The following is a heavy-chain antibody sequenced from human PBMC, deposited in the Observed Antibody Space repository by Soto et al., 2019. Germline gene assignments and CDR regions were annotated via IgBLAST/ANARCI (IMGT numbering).Heavy chain of an antibody. CDR2: ISGSGGST. J-gene: IGHJ4*02. D-gene: IGHD1-26*01. CDR3: AKDRWESKGGYFDY. Sequence: GGSLRLSCAASGFTFSSYAMSWVRQAPGKGLEWVSAISGSGGSTYYADSVKGRFTISRGNSKNTLYLQMNSLRAEDTAVYYCAKDRWESKGGYFDYWGQGTLVTVSS. CDR1: GFTFSSYA. V-gene: IGHV3-23*01.